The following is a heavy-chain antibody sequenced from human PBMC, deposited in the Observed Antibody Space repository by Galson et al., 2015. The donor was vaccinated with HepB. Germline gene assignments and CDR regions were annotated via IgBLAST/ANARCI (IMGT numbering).Heavy chain of an antibody. J-gene: IGHJ3*02. D-gene: IGHD3-16*02. CDR3: ARVNAHYLTYYDYVWGSYRYRCAFDI. V-gene: IGHV3-21*01. Sequence: SLRLSCAASGFTFSSYSMNWVRQAPGKGLEWVSSISSSSSYIYYADSVKGRFTISRDNAKNSLYLQMNSLRAEDTAVYYCARVNAHYLTYYDYVWGSYRYRCAFDIWGQGTMVTVSS. CDR1: GFTFSSYS. CDR2: ISSSSSYI.